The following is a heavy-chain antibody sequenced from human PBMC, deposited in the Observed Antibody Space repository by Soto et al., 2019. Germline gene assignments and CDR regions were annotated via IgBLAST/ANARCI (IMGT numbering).Heavy chain of an antibody. Sequence: VPLVESGGGSVQPGGSLRLSCAASGFPFTGYWMHWVRQVPGKGPVWVARVDSAGSGTSYADTVKGRFTISRDNAKNTVSLQMERLRVEDTAVYYCATVFEHWGQGIPVTVSS. CDR3: ATVFEH. V-gene: IGHV3-74*01. J-gene: IGHJ4*02. CDR2: VDSAGSGT. CDR1: GFPFTGYW.